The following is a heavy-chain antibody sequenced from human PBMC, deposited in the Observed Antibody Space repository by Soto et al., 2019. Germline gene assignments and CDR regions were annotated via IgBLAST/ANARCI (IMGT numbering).Heavy chain of an antibody. V-gene: IGHV4-59*12. CDR1: GGSISTDY. CDR3: VRSLAMIPNFDY. Sequence: QVQLQESGPGLMKPSETLSLTCTVSGGSISTDYWSWIRQPPGKGLEWIGCIYYNGNTYYNPSLTSRVTVSKDTSKNQFSLKLTSVTAADTAVYFCVRSLAMIPNFDYWGQGALVTVSS. D-gene: IGHD3-22*01. J-gene: IGHJ4*02. CDR2: IYYNGNT.